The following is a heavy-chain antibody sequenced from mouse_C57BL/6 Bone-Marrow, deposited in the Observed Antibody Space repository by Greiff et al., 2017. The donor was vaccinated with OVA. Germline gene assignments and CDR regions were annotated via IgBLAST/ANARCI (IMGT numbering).Heavy chain of an antibody. CDR2: IYPRSGNT. CDR3: ARPYGSSFAY. CDR1: GYTFTSYG. J-gene: IGHJ3*01. Sequence: LPQSGPELVLPGASVQLSCPASGYTFTSYGISWVKQRTGQGLEWIGEIYPRSGNTYYNEKFKGKATLTADKSSSTAYMELRSLTSEDAAVDFCARPYGSSFAYWGQGTLVTVSA. D-gene: IGHD1-1*01. V-gene: IGHV1-81*01.